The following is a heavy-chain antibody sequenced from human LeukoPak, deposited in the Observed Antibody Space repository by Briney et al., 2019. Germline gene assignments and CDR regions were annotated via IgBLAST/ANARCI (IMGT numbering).Heavy chain of an antibody. CDR1: GYTFTGYY. V-gene: IGHV1-2*02. D-gene: IGHD3-22*01. CDR2: INPNSGGT. CDR3: AVEADYYDSSGYAHLDY. Sequence: GASVKVSCKASGYTFTGYYMHWVRQAPGQGLEWMGWINPNSGGTNYAQKFQGRVTMTRDTSISTAYMELSRLRSDDTAVYYCAVEADYYDSSGYAHLDYWGQGTLVTVSS. J-gene: IGHJ4*02.